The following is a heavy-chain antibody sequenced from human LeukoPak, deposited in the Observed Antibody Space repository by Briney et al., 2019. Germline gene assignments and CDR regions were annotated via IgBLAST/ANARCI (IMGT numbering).Heavy chain of an antibody. CDR3: ARHSQYGSGGHNWFDP. Sequence: SETLSLTCTVSGDSISSYSYYWGWIRQSPGKGLEWIGSIYYRASSYYNPSLKSRVLMSVDTTKNQFSLKMSSVSAAHKDVYFCARHSQYGSGGHNWFDPWGQGTLVTVSS. V-gene: IGHV4-39*01. CDR2: IYYRASS. CDR1: GDSISSYSYY. J-gene: IGHJ5*02. D-gene: IGHD3-10*01.